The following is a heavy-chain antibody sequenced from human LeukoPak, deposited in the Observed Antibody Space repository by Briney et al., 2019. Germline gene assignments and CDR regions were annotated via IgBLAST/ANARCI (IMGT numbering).Heavy chain of an antibody. CDR2: IYPGDSDT. V-gene: IGHV5-51*01. D-gene: IGHD7-27*01. J-gene: IGHJ4*02. CDR3: ARRSSLASWDRQYYFDY. CDR1: GYSFTSYW. Sequence: GESLKISCKGSGYSFTSYWIGWVRQMPGKGLEWMGIIYPGDSDTRYSPSFQGQVTISADKSISTAYLQWSSLKASDTAMYYCARRSSLASWDRQYYFDYWGQGTLVTVSS.